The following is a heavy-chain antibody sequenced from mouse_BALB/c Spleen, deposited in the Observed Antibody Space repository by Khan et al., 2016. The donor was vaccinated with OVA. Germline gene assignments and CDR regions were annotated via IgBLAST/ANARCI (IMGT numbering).Heavy chain of an antibody. CDR2: ISYSGNT. CDR1: GYSITSDYA. CDR3: ARVYGGDFDY. J-gene: IGHJ2*01. V-gene: IGHV3-2*02. Sequence: EVKLEESGPDLVKPSQSLSLTCTVTGYSITSDYAWNWIRQFPGNKLEWMGFISYSGNTNYNPSLKSRISITRETSKNQFFLQLNSVTTEDTATYYCARVYGGDFDYWGQGTTLTVSS. D-gene: IGHD1-1*01.